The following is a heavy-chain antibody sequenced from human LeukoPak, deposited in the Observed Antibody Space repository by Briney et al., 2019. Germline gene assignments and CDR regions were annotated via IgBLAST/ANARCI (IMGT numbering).Heavy chain of an antibody. D-gene: IGHD1-26*01. CDR1: GFTFSTYG. V-gene: IGHV3-33*01. CDR3: ERRGPGTHYVDF. Sequence: PGRSLRLSCAASGFTFSTYGMPWVRQPPGKGLEWVSIIWSDGTNKYYADSVKGRFTISRDNSKNTLYLQMNSLTVEDTAMYYCERRGPGTHYVDFWGQGTLVTVSS. J-gene: IGHJ4*02. CDR2: IWSDGTNK.